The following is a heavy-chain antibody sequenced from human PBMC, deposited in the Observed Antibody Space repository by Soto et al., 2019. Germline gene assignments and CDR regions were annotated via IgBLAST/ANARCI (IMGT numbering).Heavy chain of an antibody. CDR1: GGTFSTYS. J-gene: IGHJ4*02. D-gene: IGHD1-26*01. V-gene: IGHV1-69*06. Sequence: QVQLVQSGAEVKKPGSSVKVSCKTSGGTFSTYSIVWVRQAPGEGLEWMGGIIPIFVTANYAQKLQDRVTITADKSTNTAFMELSSLKSEDTAMYYCASSSGNNYGVGTNYYFDYWGQGTLVTVSS. CDR3: ASSSGNNYGVGTNYYFDY. CDR2: IIPIFVTA.